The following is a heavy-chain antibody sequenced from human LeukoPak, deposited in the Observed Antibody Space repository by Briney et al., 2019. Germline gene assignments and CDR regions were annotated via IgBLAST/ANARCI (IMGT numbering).Heavy chain of an antibody. CDR1: GGTFTSYA. J-gene: IGHJ5*02. D-gene: IGHD2-2*01. CDR3: ARSPKVGYCSSTSCYNWFDR. Sequence: SVKVSCKASGGTFTSYAISWVRQAPGQGLEWMGRIIPILGIANYAQKFQGRVTITADKSTSTAYMELSSLRSEDTAVYYCARSPKVGYCSSTSCYNWFDRWGQGTLVTVSS. CDR2: IIPILGIA. V-gene: IGHV1-69*04.